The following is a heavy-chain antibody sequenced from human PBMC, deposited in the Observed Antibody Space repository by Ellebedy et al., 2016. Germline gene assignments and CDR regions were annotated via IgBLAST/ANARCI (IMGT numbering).Heavy chain of an antibody. J-gene: IGHJ6*02. V-gene: IGHV1-18*01. CDR3: ARQFKLHYYYYGMDV. Sequence: ASVKVSXXASGYTFTSYGISWVRQAPGQGLEWMGWISAYNGNTNYAQKLQGRVTMTTDTSTSTAYMELRSLRSEDTAVYYCARQFKLHYYYYGMDVWGQGTTVTVSS. CDR1: GYTFTSYG. D-gene: IGHD6-6*01. CDR2: ISAYNGNT.